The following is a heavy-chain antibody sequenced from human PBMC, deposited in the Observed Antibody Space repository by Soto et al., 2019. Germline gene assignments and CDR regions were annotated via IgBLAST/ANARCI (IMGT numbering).Heavy chain of an antibody. Sequence: GASVKVSCKVSGYTLTELSMHWVRQAPGKGLEWMGGFDPEDGETIYAQKFQGRVTMTEDTSTDTAYMELSSLRSEDTAVYYCAASRYSSSSRAGYYYYYGMDVWGQGTTVTVS. CDR1: GYTLTELS. CDR3: AASRYSSSSRAGYYYYYGMDV. CDR2: FDPEDGET. D-gene: IGHD6-6*01. V-gene: IGHV1-24*01. J-gene: IGHJ6*02.